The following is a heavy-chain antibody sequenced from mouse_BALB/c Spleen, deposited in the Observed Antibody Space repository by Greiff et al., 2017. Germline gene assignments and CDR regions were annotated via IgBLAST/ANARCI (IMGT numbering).Heavy chain of an antibody. Sequence: VQLQQSGAELVRPGSSVKISCKASGYAFSSYWMNWVKQRPGQGLEWIGQINPGNGDTNYNGKFKGKATLTADKSSSTAYMQLSSLTSEDSAVYYCARRGLRLNDLDYWGQGTTVTVSS. CDR2: INPGNGDT. J-gene: IGHJ2*01. D-gene: IGHD2-4*01. CDR3: ARRGLRLNDLDY. V-gene: IGHV1-80*01. CDR1: GYAFSSYW.